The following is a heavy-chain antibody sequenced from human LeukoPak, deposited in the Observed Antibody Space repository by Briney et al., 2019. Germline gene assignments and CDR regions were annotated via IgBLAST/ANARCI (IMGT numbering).Heavy chain of an antibody. Sequence: GSLRLSCAASGFIFSNYAMTWVRQAAGKGLQWVSTISSGGNTYYADSVRGRFTISRDNSKNTLYLQMNSLRAEDTAVYSCAKYCSGGNCYSGLYWGQGTLVTVSS. V-gene: IGHV3-23*01. CDR3: AKYCSGGNCYSGLY. CDR1: GFIFSNYA. J-gene: IGHJ4*02. CDR2: ISSGGNT. D-gene: IGHD2-15*01.